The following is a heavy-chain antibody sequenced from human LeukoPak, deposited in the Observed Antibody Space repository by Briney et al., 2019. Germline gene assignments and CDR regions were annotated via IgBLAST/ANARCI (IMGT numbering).Heavy chain of an antibody. J-gene: IGHJ6*02. CDR1: GFTFSSYA. CDR3: AKDRATMVASVRYYYGLDV. D-gene: IGHD4/OR15-4a*01. V-gene: IGHV3-23*01. Sequence: GRSLRLSCAASGFTFSSYAMSWVRQAPGKGLEWVSAISGSGGSTYYADSVKGRFTISRDNSKNTLYLQMSSLRVEDTAVYYCAKDRATMVASVRYYYGLDVWGQGTTVTVSS. CDR2: ISGSGGST.